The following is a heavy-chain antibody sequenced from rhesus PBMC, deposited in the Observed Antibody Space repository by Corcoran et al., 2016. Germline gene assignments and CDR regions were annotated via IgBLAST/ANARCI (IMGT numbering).Heavy chain of an antibody. D-gene: IGHD3-9*01. Sequence: QVQLQESGPGLVKPSETLSLTCAVSGSTITSISLWTWIRQPPGRGLEWIGNIGGISGSTYYNPSLKSRVTISKDTSKNQFSLRLSSVTAADTAVYYCARRGGGNYYFDCWGQGVLVTVSS. CDR3: ARRGGGNYYFDC. CDR2: IGGISGST. CDR1: GSTITSISL. J-gene: IGHJ4*01. V-gene: IGHV4-65*02.